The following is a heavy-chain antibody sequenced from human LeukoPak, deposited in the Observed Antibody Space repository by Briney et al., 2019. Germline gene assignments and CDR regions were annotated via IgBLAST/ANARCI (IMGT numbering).Heavy chain of an antibody. Sequence: PSETLSLTCTVSGGSLSGHYWSWIRQTPGKRLESIGYVSYTGRTKYNPSLQSRVTISIDTSKSQFSLKLTSVTPADTAVYSCARLLDNDISGDPDTFDVWGQGTTVIVSS. D-gene: IGHD3-22*01. CDR1: GGSLSGHY. V-gene: IGHV4-59*11. CDR2: VSYTGRT. J-gene: IGHJ3*01. CDR3: ARLLDNDISGDPDTFDV.